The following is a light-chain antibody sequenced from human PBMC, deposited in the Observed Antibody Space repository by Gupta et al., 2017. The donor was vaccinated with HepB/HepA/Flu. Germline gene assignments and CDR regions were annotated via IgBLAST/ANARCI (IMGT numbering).Light chain of an antibody. J-gene: IGLJ2*01. CDR2: GKN. CDR1: SLRSYY. Sequence: SSELTQHPAVSVALGQTVRFTCQGDSLRSYYASWYQQKPGQAPVLVIYGKNNRPSGIPDRFSGSSSGNTVSLTITGAQAEDEADYYCQSRDSNGNHVVFGGGTKLTVL. CDR3: QSRDSNGNHVV. V-gene: IGLV3-19*01.